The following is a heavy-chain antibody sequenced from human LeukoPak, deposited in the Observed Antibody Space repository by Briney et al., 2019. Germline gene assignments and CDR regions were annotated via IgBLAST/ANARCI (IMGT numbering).Heavy chain of an antibody. Sequence: GGSLRLSCAASGFTFSDYYMGWIRQAPGKGLEWVSYISSSGSTIYYADSVKGRFTISRDNAKNSLYLQMNSLRAEDTAVYYRAREGRWLQLGSFDYWGQGTLVTVSS. CDR3: AREGRWLQLGSFDY. V-gene: IGHV3-11*04. J-gene: IGHJ4*02. D-gene: IGHD5-24*01. CDR1: GFTFSDYY. CDR2: ISSSGSTI.